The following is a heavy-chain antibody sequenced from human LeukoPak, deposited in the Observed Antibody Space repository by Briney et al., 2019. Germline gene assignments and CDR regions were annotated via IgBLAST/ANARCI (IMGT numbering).Heavy chain of an antibody. D-gene: IGHD3-22*01. J-gene: IGHJ4*02. V-gene: IGHV1-69*05. CDR2: IIPIFGTA. CDR3: ARLFYDSSGYLVSRSLGFAY. Sequence: SVKVSCKASGGTFSSYAISWVRQAPGQGLEWMGGIIPIFGTANYAQKFQGRVTITTDESTSTAYMELSSLRSEDTAVYYCARLFYDSSGYLVSRSLGFAYWGQGTLVTVSS. CDR1: GGTFSSYA.